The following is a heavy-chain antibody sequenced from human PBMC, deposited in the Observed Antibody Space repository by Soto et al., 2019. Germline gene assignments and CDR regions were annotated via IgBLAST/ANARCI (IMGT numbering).Heavy chain of an antibody. J-gene: IGHJ6*02. Sequence: ETLSLTCTVSGGSISSYYWSWIRQPPGKGLEWIGYIYYSGSTNYNPSLKSRVTISVDTSKNQFSLKLSSVTAADTAVYYCARASIRGVYYYGMDVWGQGTTVTVSS. V-gene: IGHV4-59*01. CDR1: GGSISSYY. CDR3: ARASIRGVYYYGMDV. CDR2: IYYSGST. D-gene: IGHD3-10*01.